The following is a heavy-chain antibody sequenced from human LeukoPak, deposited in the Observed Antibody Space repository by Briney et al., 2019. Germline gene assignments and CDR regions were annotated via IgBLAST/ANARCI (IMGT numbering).Heavy chain of an antibody. CDR3: ARRYSGSYSLDAFDI. D-gene: IGHD1-26*01. CDR2: IYYSGST. V-gene: IGHV4-39*01. J-gene: IGHJ3*02. Sequence: PGGSLRLSCAASGFTFSSYGMSWIRQPPGKGLEWIRSIYYSGSTYYNPSLKSRVTISVDTSKNQFSLKLSSVTAADTAVYYCARRYSGSYSLDAFDIWGQGTMVTVSS. CDR1: GFTFSSYG.